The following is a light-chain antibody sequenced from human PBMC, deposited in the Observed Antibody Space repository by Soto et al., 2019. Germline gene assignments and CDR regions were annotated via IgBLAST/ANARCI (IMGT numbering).Light chain of an antibody. CDR3: QQYNNWPLFT. CDR2: GAS. V-gene: IGKV3-15*01. Sequence: EIVMTQSPATLSVSPGDRATLSCRASQSVRTNVAWYQQKPGQVPRLLIHGASTRATGIPARFSGSGSGTEFTLTISSLQSADCALYSCQQYNNWPLFTFGPGNKVDI. J-gene: IGKJ3*01. CDR1: QSVRTN.